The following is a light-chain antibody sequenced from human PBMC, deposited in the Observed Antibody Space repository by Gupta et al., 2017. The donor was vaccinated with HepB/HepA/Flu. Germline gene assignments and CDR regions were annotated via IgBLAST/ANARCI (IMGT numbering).Light chain of an antibody. V-gene: IGLV3-19*01. Sequence: SSELTQDPSVSVALGQTVTITCRGDRLSDFQASWFQQKPGQAPILVIYGDNSRPSGIPARFSGARSGSTASLTISGAQAEDEADYYCKSRDSDTYFYVFGSGTKITVL. CDR3: KSRDSDTYFYV. CDR1: RLSDFQ. J-gene: IGLJ1*01. CDR2: GDN.